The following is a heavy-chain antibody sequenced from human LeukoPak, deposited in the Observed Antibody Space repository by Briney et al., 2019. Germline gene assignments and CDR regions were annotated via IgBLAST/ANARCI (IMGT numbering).Heavy chain of an antibody. J-gene: IGHJ3*02. CDR3: ARDFSSPLAFDI. D-gene: IGHD6-6*01. V-gene: IGHV4-59*12. CDR1: GGSISSYY. CDR2: IYYSGST. Sequence: SETLSLTCTVSGGSISSYYWSWIRQPPGKGLEWIGYIYYSGSTNYNPSLKSRVTISVDTSKNQFSLKLSSVTAADTAVYYCARDFSSPLAFDIWGQGTMVTVSS.